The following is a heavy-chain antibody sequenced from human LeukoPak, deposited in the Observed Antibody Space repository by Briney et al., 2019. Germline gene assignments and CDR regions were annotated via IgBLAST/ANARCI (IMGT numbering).Heavy chain of an antibody. D-gene: IGHD4-17*01. J-gene: IGHJ4*02. CDR2: ISSSGSTI. Sequence: SGGSLRLTCAASGFTFSSYEMNWVRQAPGKGLEWVSYISSSGSTIYYADSVKGRFTISRDNAKNSLYLQMNSLRAEDTAVYYCARDRDYGDYEGGDYWGQGTLVTVSS. V-gene: IGHV3-48*03. CDR3: ARDRDYGDYEGGDY. CDR1: GFTFSSYE.